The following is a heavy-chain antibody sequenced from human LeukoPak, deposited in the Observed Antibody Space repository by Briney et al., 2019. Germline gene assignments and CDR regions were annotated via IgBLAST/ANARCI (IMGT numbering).Heavy chain of an antibody. V-gene: IGHV3-23*01. CDR3: ARDATNYYDSSGLTRHFDF. CDR1: GFTVRSYG. D-gene: IGHD3-22*01. J-gene: IGHJ4*02. Sequence: PGGSLRLSCAVSGFTVRSYGMSWVRQAPGKGLEWVSAVSGGGGSTYYVDSVKGRFTISRDNSKNTLYLQMNSLRAEDTAVYYCARDATNYYDSSGLTRHFDFWGQGTLVTVSS. CDR2: VSGGGGST.